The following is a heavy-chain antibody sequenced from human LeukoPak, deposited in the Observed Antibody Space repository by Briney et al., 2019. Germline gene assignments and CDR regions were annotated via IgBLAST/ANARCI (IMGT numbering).Heavy chain of an antibody. V-gene: IGHV3-20*04. CDR1: GFTFDDYG. D-gene: IGHD1-26*01. CDR3: ARVYGAPDAFDI. Sequence: PGGSLRLSCAASGFTFDDYGMSWVRQAPGKGLEWVSGINWNGGSTGYADSVKGRFTISRDNAKNSLYLQMDSLRAEDTALYYCARVYGAPDAFDIWGQGTMVTVSS. J-gene: IGHJ3*02. CDR2: INWNGGST.